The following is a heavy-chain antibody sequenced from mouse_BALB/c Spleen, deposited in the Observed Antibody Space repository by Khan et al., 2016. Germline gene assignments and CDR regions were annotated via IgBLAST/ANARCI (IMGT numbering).Heavy chain of an antibody. Sequence: LVKTGASVKISCKAPGYSFTGYYMHWVKQSHGKSLEWIGYITSYNGATSYNQKFKGKATFTVDTSSSTAYMQFNSLTSEDSAVYYSASPYGSSYVGFAYWGQGTLVTVSA. CDR3: ASPYGSSYVGFAY. CDR1: GYSFTGYY. D-gene: IGHD1-1*01. V-gene: IGHV1S34*01. J-gene: IGHJ3*01. CDR2: ITSYNGAT.